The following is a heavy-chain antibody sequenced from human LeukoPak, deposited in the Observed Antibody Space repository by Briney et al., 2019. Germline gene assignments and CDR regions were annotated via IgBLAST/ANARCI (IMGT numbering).Heavy chain of an antibody. CDR2: IYHSGST. V-gene: IGHV4-30-2*01. CDR3: ATMATGYYYGMDV. CDR1: GGSISSGGYS. J-gene: IGHJ6*02. D-gene: IGHD3-10*01. Sequence: SETLSLTCAVSGGSISSGGYSWSWIRQPPGKGLEWIGYIYHSGSTNYNPSLKSRVTISVDTSKNQFSLKLSSVTAADTAVYYCATMATGYYYGMDVWGQGTTVTVSS.